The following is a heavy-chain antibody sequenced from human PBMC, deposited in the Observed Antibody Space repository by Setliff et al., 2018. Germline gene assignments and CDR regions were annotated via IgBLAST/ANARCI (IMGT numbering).Heavy chain of an antibody. Sequence: ASVKVSCKASGNRFTDYFLHWVRQAPGEGLEWIGGFDPEEGERIYAPRLQGRVTMTEDTSSDTAYMELSSLRPEDTAVYYCAIDSVVRGFINGDSFDYWGQGTLVTVSS. CDR2: FDPEEGER. V-gene: IGHV1-24*01. D-gene: IGHD3-10*01. CDR1: GNRFTDYF. CDR3: AIDSVVRGFINGDSFDY. J-gene: IGHJ4*02.